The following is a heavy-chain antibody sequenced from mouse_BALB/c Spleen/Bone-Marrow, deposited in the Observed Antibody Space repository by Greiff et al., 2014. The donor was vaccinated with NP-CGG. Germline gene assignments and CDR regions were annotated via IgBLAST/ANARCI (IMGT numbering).Heavy chain of an antibody. D-gene: IGHD1-1*01. J-gene: IGHJ3*01. CDR2: INPYNGGT. V-gene: IGHV1-18*01. CDR1: GYSFIGYT. Sequence: VQLKESGPELVKPGTSMKISCKASGYSFIGYTMNWVKQSHGKNLEWIGLINPYNGGTSYNQKFKGKATLTVDKSSSTAYMELLSLTSEDSAVYYCARGVYYYGSSYPFAYWGRGTLVTVSA. CDR3: ARGVYYYGSSYPFAY.